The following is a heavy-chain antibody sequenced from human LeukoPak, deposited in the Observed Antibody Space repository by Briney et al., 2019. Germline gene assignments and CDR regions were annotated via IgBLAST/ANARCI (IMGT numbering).Heavy chain of an antibody. CDR3: ARDSSGWYPTSWFDP. V-gene: IGHV3-7*01. J-gene: IGHJ5*02. CDR2: IKQDESEK. D-gene: IGHD6-19*01. CDR1: GFTFSGYW. Sequence: GGSLRLSRAPSGFTFSGYWMNWVRQAPGKGLEWVANIKQDESEKYYVDSVKGRFTISRDNAKNSLYLQMDSLRAEDTAVYYCARDSSGWYPTSWFDPWGQGTLVTVSS.